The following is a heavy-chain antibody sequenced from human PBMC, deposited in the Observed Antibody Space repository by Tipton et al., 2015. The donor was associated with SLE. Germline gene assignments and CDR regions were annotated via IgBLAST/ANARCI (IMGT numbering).Heavy chain of an antibody. Sequence: QLVQSGPEVKPSETLSLTCTVSGYSISSGFYWGWIRQPPGKGLEWIGYIYYSGSTNYNPSLKSRVTISVDTSKNQFSLKLSSVTAADTAVYYCARGRKLLVDTAMTNFDYWGQGTLVTVSS. J-gene: IGHJ4*02. CDR2: IYYSGST. D-gene: IGHD5-18*01. CDR1: GYSISSGFY. V-gene: IGHV4-61*05. CDR3: ARGRKLLVDTAMTNFDY.